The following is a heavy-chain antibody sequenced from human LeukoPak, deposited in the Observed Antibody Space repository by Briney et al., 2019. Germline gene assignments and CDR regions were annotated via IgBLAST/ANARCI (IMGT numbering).Heavy chain of an antibody. V-gene: IGHV3-11*01. CDR1: GFIFNDYY. CDR2: IANSGPTV. CDR3: ARDLGYLGGYYYYDYMDV. J-gene: IGHJ6*03. D-gene: IGHD3-16*01. Sequence: SGGSLRLSCAASGFIFNDYYMGWIRQAPGKGLEWVAYIANSGPTVFHIDSVRGRFTISRDNAKNSLYLQMNSLRAEDTAVYYCARDLGYLGGYYYYDYMDVWGRGTTVTISS.